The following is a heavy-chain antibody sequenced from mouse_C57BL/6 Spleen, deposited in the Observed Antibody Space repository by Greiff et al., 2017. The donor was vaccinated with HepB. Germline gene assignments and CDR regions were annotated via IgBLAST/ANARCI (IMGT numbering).Heavy chain of an antibody. CDR2: INYDGSST. Sequence: EVMLVESGAELVRPGASVKLSCTALSCTASGFTFSDYYMAWVRQVPEKGLEWVANINYDGSSTYYLDSLKSRFIISRDNAKNILYLQMSSLKSEDTATYYCARDVRYAMDYWGQGTSVTVSS. CDR1: GFTFSDYY. CDR3: ARDVRYAMDY. V-gene: IGHV5-16*01. D-gene: IGHD1-1*01. J-gene: IGHJ4*01.